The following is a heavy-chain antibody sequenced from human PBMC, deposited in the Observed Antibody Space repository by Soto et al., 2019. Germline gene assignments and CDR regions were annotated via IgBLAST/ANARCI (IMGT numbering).Heavy chain of an antibody. CDR3: ARDFGPPQAFDI. J-gene: IGHJ3*02. CDR2: IIPIFGTA. D-gene: IGHD3-10*01. Sequence: SGKVSFKASSGTFISYAISWVRQAPGQGLEWMGGIIPIFGTANYAQKFQGRVTITADESTSTAYMELSSLRSEDTAVYYCARDFGPPQAFDIWGQGTMVT. CDR1: SGTFISYA. V-gene: IGHV1-69*13.